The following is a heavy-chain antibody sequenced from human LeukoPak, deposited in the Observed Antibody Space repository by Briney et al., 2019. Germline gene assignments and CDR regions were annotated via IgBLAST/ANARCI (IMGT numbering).Heavy chain of an antibody. CDR2: IHTSGST. D-gene: IGHD3-22*01. V-gene: IGHV4-4*07. CDR3: ARDYYESSGINCFDP. Sequence: SETLSLTCTVSGGSISNYYWTWIRQPAGKGLEWIGRIHTSGSTNYNPSLKSRVTLSLDTFTNQFSLKLYSVTAADTAVYYCARDYYESSGINCFDPWGQGTLVTVSS. CDR1: GGSISNYY. J-gene: IGHJ5*02.